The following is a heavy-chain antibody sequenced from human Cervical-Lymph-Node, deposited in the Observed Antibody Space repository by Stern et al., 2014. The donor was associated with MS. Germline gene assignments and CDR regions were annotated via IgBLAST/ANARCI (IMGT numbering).Heavy chain of an antibody. J-gene: IGHJ6*02. D-gene: IGHD3-10*01. CDR1: GFTFAGYA. Sequence: EVHLVESGGGLVQPGGSLRVSCAASGFTFAGYALHWVRQAPGKGLEWVSGISWYSGNLAYANSVKSRFANSRHNANNSLFLLMTSLRAEDTALYCCAKQGMTPEFTGGFGDYYGMDVWGQGTTVTVSS. CDR3: AKQGMTPEFTGGFGDYYGMDV. CDR2: ISWYSGNL. V-gene: IGHV3-9*01.